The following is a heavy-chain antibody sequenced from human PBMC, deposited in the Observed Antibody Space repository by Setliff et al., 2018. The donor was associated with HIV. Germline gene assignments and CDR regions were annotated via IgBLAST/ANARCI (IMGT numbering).Heavy chain of an antibody. D-gene: IGHD3-22*01. J-gene: IGHJ3*01. Sequence: PSETLSLTCSVSGGSIDNNKYYWTWIRQPPGKGLEWTGSIYHTGRTYYNRSLESRLTISIDTSKNQFSLKLTSVTAADTAMYYCARRGDSSGYYDAFDVWGQGTKVTVSS. V-gene: IGHV4-39*01. CDR2: IYHTGRT. CDR3: ARRGDSSGYYDAFDV. CDR1: GGSIDNNKYY.